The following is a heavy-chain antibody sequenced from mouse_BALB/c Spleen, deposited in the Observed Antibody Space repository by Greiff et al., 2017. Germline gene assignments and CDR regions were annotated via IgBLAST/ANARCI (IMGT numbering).Heavy chain of an antibody. V-gene: IGHV5-6-2*01. J-gene: IGHJ2*01. CDR1: GFTFSSYY. Sequence: EVKLEESGGGLVKLGGSLKLSCAASGFTFSSYYMSWVRQTPEKRLELVAAINSNGGSTYYPDTVKGRFTISRDNAKNTLYLQMSSLKSEDTALYYCARRGTSYGWYFDYWGQGTTLTVSS. D-gene: IGHD1-1*02. CDR2: INSNGGST. CDR3: ARRGTSYGWYFDY.